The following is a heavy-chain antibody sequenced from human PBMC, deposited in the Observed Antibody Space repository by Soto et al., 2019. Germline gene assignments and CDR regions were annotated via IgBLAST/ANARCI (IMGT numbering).Heavy chain of an antibody. D-gene: IGHD1-26*01. Sequence: EVQLLESGGGLVQPGGSLKLSCAASGFTFSSYAMSWVRQAPGKGLEWVSTISGSGGSTYYADSVKGRFTISRDNSKNTLYLQMNSLRAEDTAVYYCAAGIVGVSGYWCQGTLLTVSS. V-gene: IGHV3-23*01. CDR1: GFTFSSYA. CDR2: ISGSGGST. J-gene: IGHJ4*02. CDR3: AAGIVGVSGY.